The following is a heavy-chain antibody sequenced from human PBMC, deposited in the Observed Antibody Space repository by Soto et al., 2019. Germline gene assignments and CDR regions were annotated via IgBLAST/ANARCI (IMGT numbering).Heavy chain of an antibody. V-gene: IGHV3-66*04. Sequence: APGKGLEWVSVIYSGGSAYYADSVKGRFTISRDNSKNTLYLQMNSLRAEDTAVYYCARHGYSYGGGYFYYSGQGTLVTVSS. CDR2: IYSGGSA. J-gene: IGHJ4*02. CDR3: ARHGYSYGGGYFYY. D-gene: IGHD5-18*01.